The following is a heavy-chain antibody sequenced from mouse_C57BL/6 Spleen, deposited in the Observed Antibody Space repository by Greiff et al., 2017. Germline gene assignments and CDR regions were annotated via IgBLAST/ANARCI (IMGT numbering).Heavy chain of an antibody. CDR3: ARDSGLRHWYFDV. CDR1: GFTFSSYA. V-gene: IGHV5-4*01. CDR2: ISDGGSYT. J-gene: IGHJ1*03. Sequence: EVMLVESGGGLVKPGGSLKLSCAASGFTFSSYAMSWVRQTPEKRLEWVATISDGGSYTYSPDNVKGRFTISRDNAKNNLYLQMSHLKSEDTAMYYCARDSGLRHWYFDVWGTGTTVTVSS. D-gene: IGHD2-4*01.